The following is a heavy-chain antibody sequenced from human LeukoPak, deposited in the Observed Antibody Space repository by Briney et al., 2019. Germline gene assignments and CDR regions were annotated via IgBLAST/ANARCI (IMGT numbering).Heavy chain of an antibody. CDR3: ARVGHKWSGWD. V-gene: IGHV1-46*01. CDR2: INPSGGST. Sequence: ASVKVSCKASGGTFSSYAITWVRQAPGQGLEWMGIINPSGGSTSYAQKFQGRVTMTRDTSTSTVYMELSSLRSEDTAVYYCARVGHKWSGWDWGQGALVTVSP. J-gene: IGHJ4*02. CDR1: GGTFSSYA. D-gene: IGHD3-3*01.